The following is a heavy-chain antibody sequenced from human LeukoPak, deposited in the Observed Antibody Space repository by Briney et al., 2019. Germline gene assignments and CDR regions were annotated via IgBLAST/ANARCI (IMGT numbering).Heavy chain of an antibody. CDR1: GFTFSYYS. CDR3: ARDLGDIVLEPPSIHFDL. D-gene: IGHD2-2*01. Sequence: PGGSLRLSCSASGFTFSYYSMNWVHQAPGKGLEWVSSISSRSSYIYYEDSLKGRFTISRDNAKNSLYLQMTGLRVGDTAMYFCARDLGDIVLEPPSIHFDLWGRGTLVTVSS. V-gene: IGHV3-21*01. J-gene: IGHJ2*01. CDR2: ISSRSSYI.